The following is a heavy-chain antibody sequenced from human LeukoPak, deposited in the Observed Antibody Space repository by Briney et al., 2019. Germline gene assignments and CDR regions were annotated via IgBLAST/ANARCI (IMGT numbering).Heavy chain of an antibody. J-gene: IGHJ1*01. D-gene: IGHD2-21*01. CDR2: IYTSGIT. CDR3: ARQARDWFLQY. CDR1: GDSISSGSDY. Sequence: SETLSLTCTVSGDSISSGSDYWRWIRQPAGKGLEWIGRIYTSGITNYNPSLKSRVTISVDTSKNQFSLKLSSVTAADTAVYYCARQARDWFLQYWGQGTLVTVSS. V-gene: IGHV4-61*02.